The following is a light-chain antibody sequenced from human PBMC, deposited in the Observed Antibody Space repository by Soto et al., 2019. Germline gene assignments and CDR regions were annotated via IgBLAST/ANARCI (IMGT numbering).Light chain of an antibody. V-gene: IGKV2-28*01. CDR2: LGS. J-gene: IGKJ2*01. CDR3: MQALQTPPYT. Sequence: DIVMTQSPLSLPVTPGEPASISCRSSQSLLHSNGYKYLDWYLQKPGQSPQLLIYLGSNRASGVPDRCSGSGSVTDCTLKISRVEAEDVGVYYCMQALQTPPYTFGQGTKLEIK. CDR1: QSLLHSNGYKY.